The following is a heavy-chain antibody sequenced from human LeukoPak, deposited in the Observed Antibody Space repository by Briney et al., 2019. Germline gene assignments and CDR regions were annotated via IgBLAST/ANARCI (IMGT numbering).Heavy chain of an antibody. D-gene: IGHD2-15*01. CDR1: GYTFTSYD. Sequence: ASVKVSCKASGYTFTSYDINWVRQATGQGLEWMGWMNPNSGNTGYAQKFQGRVTITADKSTSTAYMELSSLRSEDTAVYYCARDLEYCSGGSCFTFGYWGQGTLVTVSS. J-gene: IGHJ4*02. CDR2: MNPNSGNT. V-gene: IGHV1-8*01. CDR3: ARDLEYCSGGSCFTFGY.